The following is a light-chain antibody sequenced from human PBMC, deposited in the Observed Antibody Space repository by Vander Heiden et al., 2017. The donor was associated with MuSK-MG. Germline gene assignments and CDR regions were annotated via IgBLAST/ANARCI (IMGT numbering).Light chain of an antibody. V-gene: IGKV3-15*01. CDR1: QNVNSN. CDR2: GVS. Sequence: IVMTHSPATLSVSLGEWATLSCRASQNVNSNLAWYQLIPGQVPRLVIYGVSTRATGIPARSRGNGSRTEFTLSISSLQFEAFAVYSCQQYNNWPLTFGGGTKVEIK. CDR3: QQYNNWPLT. J-gene: IGKJ4*01.